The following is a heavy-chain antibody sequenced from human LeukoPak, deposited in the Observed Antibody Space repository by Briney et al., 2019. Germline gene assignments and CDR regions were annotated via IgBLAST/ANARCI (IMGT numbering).Heavy chain of an antibody. Sequence: GESLKISCKGFEYGVGYWIGWVRQIPGKGLEWMGIIHPDDSDTRYSPSFQGQVTISADKSINIVYLQWSSLKASDTAIYYCARSTAYYDIFTTYTHLYYFDYWGQGTLVTVSS. V-gene: IGHV5-51*01. CDR2: IHPDDSDT. D-gene: IGHD3-9*01. CDR1: EYGVGYW. J-gene: IGHJ4*02. CDR3: ARSTAYYDIFTTYTHLYYFDY.